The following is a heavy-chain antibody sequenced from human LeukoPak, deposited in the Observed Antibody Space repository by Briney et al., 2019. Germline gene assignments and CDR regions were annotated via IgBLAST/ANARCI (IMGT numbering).Heavy chain of an antibody. Sequence: ASVKVSCTASGYTFTGYYMHWVRQAPGQGLEWMGRINPNRGGTNYAQKFQGRVTMTRDTSISTAYMELSRLRSDDTAVYYCATDAGGIYDSSGYYPNELDPWGQGTLVTVSS. D-gene: IGHD3-22*01. CDR1: GYTFTGYY. V-gene: IGHV1-2*06. CDR2: INPNRGGT. J-gene: IGHJ5*02. CDR3: ATDAGGIYDSSGYYPNELDP.